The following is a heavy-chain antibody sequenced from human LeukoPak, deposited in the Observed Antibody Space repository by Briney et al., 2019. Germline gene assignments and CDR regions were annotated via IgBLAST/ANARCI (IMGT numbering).Heavy chain of an antibody. CDR3: ARVRYYGSGSYAFDI. J-gene: IGHJ3*02. CDR2: INPNSGGT. Sequence: ASVKVSCKASGYTFTGYYMPWVRQAPGQGLEWMGRINPNSGGTNNVQRFQGRVTITRRTSISTASMELSRLRSDDTAVYYCARVRYYGSGSYAFDIWGQGKMVTVSS. D-gene: IGHD3-10*01. V-gene: IGHV1-2*06. CDR1: GYTFTGYY.